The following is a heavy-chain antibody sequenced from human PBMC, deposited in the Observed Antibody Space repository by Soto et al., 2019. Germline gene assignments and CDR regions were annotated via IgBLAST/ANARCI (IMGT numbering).Heavy chain of an antibody. Sequence: GGSLRLSCTASGFTFGDYAMSWVRQAPGKGLEWVGFIRSKAYGGTTEYAASVKGRFTISRDDPKSIAYLQMNSLKTEDTAVYYCTRERANTAMVPLGYYGMDVWGQGTMVTVSS. J-gene: IGHJ6*02. CDR2: IRSKAYGGTT. V-gene: IGHV3-49*04. D-gene: IGHD5-18*01. CDR3: TRERANTAMVPLGYYGMDV. CDR1: GFTFGDYA.